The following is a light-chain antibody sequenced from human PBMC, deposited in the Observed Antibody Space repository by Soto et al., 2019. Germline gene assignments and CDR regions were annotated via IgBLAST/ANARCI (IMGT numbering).Light chain of an antibody. Sequence: QSALTQPASVSGSPGPSITISCTGTSSDVGGYNYVSWYQQHPGKAPKLMIYDVSNRPSGVSNRFSGSKSGNTSSLTISGLQGEDEADYYCSSYTSSSAWVVGGGTKLTVL. CDR1: SSDVGGYNY. V-gene: IGLV2-14*01. J-gene: IGLJ3*02. CDR2: DVS. CDR3: SSYTSSSAWV.